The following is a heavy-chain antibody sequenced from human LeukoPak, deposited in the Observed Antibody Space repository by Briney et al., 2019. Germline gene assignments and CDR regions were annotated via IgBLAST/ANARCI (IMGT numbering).Heavy chain of an antibody. CDR3: AADLKLLWFGELFDAFDI. CDR2: IVVGSGNT. CDR1: GFTFTSSA. D-gene: IGHD3-10*01. J-gene: IGHJ3*02. V-gene: IGHV1-58*02. Sequence: SVKVSCKASGFTFTSSAMQWVRQARGQRLEWIGWIVVGSGNTNYAQKFQERVTITRDMSTSTAYMELSSLRSEDTAVYYCAADLKLLWFGELFDAFDIWGQGTMVTVSS.